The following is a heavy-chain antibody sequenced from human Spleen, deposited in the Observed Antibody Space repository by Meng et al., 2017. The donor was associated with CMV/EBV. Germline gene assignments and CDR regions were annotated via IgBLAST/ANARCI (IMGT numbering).Heavy chain of an antibody. D-gene: IGHD2-8*01. CDR3: AKWGGPTMYYYYGMDV. V-gene: IGHV3-7*01. CDR1: RFTFSNYW. CDR2: IKEDGREK. Sequence: GESLKISCAASRFTFSNYWMSWVRQAPGKGLEWVANIKEDGREKYYVDSVKGRFSISRDNAKNSLYLQMNSLTAEDTALYFCAKWGGPTMYYYYGMDVWGQGTTVTVSS. J-gene: IGHJ6*02.